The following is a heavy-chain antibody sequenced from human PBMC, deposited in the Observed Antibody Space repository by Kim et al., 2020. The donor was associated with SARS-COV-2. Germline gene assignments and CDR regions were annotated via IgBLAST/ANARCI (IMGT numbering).Heavy chain of an antibody. D-gene: IGHD5-18*01. Sequence: SEILSLTCTVSGGSISSSSYYWGWIRQPPGKGLEWIGSIYYSGSTYYNPSLKSRVTISVDTSKNQFSLKLSSVTAADTAVYYCARHMRDSYGRNDAFDIWGQGTMVTVSS. J-gene: IGHJ3*02. V-gene: IGHV4-39*01. CDR3: ARHMRDSYGRNDAFDI. CDR1: GGSISSSSYY. CDR2: IYYSGST.